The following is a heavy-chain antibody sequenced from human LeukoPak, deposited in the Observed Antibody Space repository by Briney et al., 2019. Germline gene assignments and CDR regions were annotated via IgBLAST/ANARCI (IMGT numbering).Heavy chain of an antibody. CDR3: ATPNSGRFYYLDY. Sequence: SETLSLTCTVSGGPFSNGNYSWGWLAQAPGKGLEGIVSIDYSGTSHYNPSLKSRVTMSVDTSKNQVSLSLSSMTAADTADYYCATPNSGRFYYLDYWGQGILVTVSS. V-gene: IGHV4-39*01. D-gene: IGHD1-26*01. J-gene: IGHJ4*02. CDR1: GGPFSNGNYS. CDR2: IDYSGTS.